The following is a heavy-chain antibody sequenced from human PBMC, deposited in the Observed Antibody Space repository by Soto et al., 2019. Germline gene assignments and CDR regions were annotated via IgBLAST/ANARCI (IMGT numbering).Heavy chain of an antibody. D-gene: IGHD3-10*01. CDR1: GYAFTTYG. Sequence: QVHLVQSGAEVKKPGASVKVSCKGSGYAFTTYGITWVRQAPGQGLEWMGWISAHNGTTNYAQKLQARVNVTRDTSTSTAYMELGTMRFDATAVYYCARGRYGEYWGQGALVTVSS. V-gene: IGHV1-18*01. CDR2: ISAHNGTT. J-gene: IGHJ4*02. CDR3: ARGRYGEY.